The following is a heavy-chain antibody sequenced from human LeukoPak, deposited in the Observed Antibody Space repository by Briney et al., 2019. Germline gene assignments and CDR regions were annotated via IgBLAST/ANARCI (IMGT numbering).Heavy chain of an antibody. V-gene: IGHV3-20*04. CDR2: INWNGGST. D-gene: IGHD5-18*01. J-gene: IGHJ6*03. CDR3: ARDPGRGYSYGYYYYYMDV. CDR1: GFTFDDYG. Sequence: GGSLRLSCAASGFTFDDYGMSWVRQAPGKGLEWVSGINWNGGSTGYADSVKGRFTISRGNAKNSLYLQMNSLRAEDTALYYCARDPGRGYSYGYYYYYMDVWGKGTTVTVSS.